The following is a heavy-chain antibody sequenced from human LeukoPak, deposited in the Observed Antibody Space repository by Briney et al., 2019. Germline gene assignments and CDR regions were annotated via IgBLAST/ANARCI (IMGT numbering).Heavy chain of an antibody. Sequence: AGSLRLSCAASGFTFSSYWMSWVRQAPGKVLEWVANIKQNGSEKYYVDSVKGRFTISRDNVKNSLYLQMNSLRAEDTAVYYCARAEGGGSFFDYWGQGTLVTVCS. CDR1: GFTFSSYW. J-gene: IGHJ4*02. V-gene: IGHV3-7*04. CDR2: IKQNGSEK. CDR3: ARAEGGGSFFDY. D-gene: IGHD1-26*01.